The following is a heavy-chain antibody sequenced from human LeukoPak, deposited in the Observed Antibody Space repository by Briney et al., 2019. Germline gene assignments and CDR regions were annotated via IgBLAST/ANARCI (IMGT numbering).Heavy chain of an antibody. D-gene: IGHD4-17*01. V-gene: IGHV4-34*01. CDR3: ARGHYGESYNWFDP. CDR2: INHSGST. Sequence: SETLSLTCAVYGGSFSGYYRSWIRQPPGKGLEWIGEINHSGSTNYNPSLKSRVTISVDTSKNQFSLKLSSVTAADTAVYYCARGHYGESYNWFDPWGQGTLVTVSS. J-gene: IGHJ5*02. CDR1: GGSFSGYY.